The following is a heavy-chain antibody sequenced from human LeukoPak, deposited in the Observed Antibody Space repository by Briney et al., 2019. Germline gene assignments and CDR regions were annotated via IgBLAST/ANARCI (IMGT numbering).Heavy chain of an antibody. CDR3: ARNRWMDY. J-gene: IGHJ4*02. Sequence: ASVKLSCKASGYTFTDFYMHCVRQASGQGLEWMGWINPNSGTNYAQKYQARVTMTRDTSISTAYMELTRLTSDDTAVYYCARNRWMDYWGQGTLVTVSS. D-gene: IGHD1-1*01. V-gene: IGHV1-2*02. CDR1: GYTFTDFY. CDR2: INPNSGT.